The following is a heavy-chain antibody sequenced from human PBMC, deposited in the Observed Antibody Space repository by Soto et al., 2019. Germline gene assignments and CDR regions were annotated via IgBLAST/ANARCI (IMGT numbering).Heavy chain of an antibody. CDR1: GFTFSTYS. D-gene: IGHD6-19*01. Sequence: GGSLRLSCAASGFTFSTYSMNWVRQAPGEGLEWLSYITGSSSSMYYADSVKGRFTVSRDNAKNSFYLQMNSLRLEDTAVYYCVSSNGCLDPWGQGTLVTVSS. V-gene: IGHV3-48*01. J-gene: IGHJ5*02. CDR2: ITGSSSSM. CDR3: VSSNGCLDP.